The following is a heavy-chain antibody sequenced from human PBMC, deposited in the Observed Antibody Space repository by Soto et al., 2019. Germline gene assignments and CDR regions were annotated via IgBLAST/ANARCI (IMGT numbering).Heavy chain of an antibody. D-gene: IGHD5-18*01. CDR1: GFTFSSYA. V-gene: IGHV3-30-3*01. CDR3: ARSGDGYTFYGMDV. CDR2: ISYDGSNK. Sequence: LRLSCAASGFTFSSYAMHWVRQAPGKGLEWVAVISYDGSNKYYADSVKGRFTISRDNSKNTLYLQMNSLRAEDTAVYYCARSGDGYTFYGMDVWGQGTTVTVSS. J-gene: IGHJ6*02.